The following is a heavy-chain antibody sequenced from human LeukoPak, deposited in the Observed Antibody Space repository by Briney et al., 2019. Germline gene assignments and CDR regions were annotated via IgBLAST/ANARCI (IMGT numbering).Heavy chain of an antibody. J-gene: IGHJ4*02. CDR1: GYMFTSYN. V-gene: IGHV1-46*03. CDR3: ARDQHYATDY. Sequence: ASVKVSCKASGYMFTSYNMQWVRQAPGQGLEWMGMVSSSGANTKYAQKFRGRVTMTSVTSTSTVYMELSSLISDDTAVYYCARDQHYATDYWGQGTLVTVCS. CDR2: VSSSGANT. D-gene: IGHD2-2*01.